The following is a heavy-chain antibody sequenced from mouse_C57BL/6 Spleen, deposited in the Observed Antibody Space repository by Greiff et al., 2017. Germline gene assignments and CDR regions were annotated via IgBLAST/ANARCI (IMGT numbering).Heavy chain of an antibody. CDR3: IGGYGWYFDV. Sequence: EVHLVESGGGLVQPGGSMKLSCVASGFTFSNYWMNWVRQSPEKGLEWVAQIRLKSDNYATHYAESVKGRFTISRDDSKSRDDLQMNHLRAEDTGIYYCIGGYGWYFDVWGTGTTVTVSS. D-gene: IGHD1-1*01. V-gene: IGHV6-3*01. CDR1: GFTFSNYW. CDR2: IRLKSDNYAT. J-gene: IGHJ1*03.